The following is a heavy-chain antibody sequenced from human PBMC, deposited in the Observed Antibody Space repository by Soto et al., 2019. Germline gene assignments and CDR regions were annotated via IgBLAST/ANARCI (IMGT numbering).Heavy chain of an antibody. CDR3: ARTLSGFTYGSRQFYFDY. Sequence: SETLSLTCTVSGDPITSYFWSWIRQPAGKGLEWIGHMFPGGTTSHNSSLKSRVSMSIDTSKHQFSLTLTSVTAADTAVYYCARTLSGFTYGSRQFYFDYWGQGTLVTVSS. CDR1: GDPITSYF. D-gene: IGHD3-10*01. J-gene: IGHJ4*02. V-gene: IGHV4-4*07. CDR2: MFPGGTT.